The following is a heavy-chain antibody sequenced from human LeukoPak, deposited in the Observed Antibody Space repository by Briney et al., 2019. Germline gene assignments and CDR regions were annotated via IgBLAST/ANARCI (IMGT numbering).Heavy chain of an antibody. D-gene: IGHD5-24*01. Sequence: SETLSLTCTVSGGSISSINYYWAWIRQPPGKGPEWIGSIYYSGNTYYNPSLKSRITISVDTSKNQSSLKLSSVTAADTAVYYCARNDVQMATIFDSWGQGTLVTVSS. CDR3: ARNDVQMATIFDS. CDR2: IYYSGNT. CDR1: GGSISSINYY. J-gene: IGHJ4*02. V-gene: IGHV4-39*07.